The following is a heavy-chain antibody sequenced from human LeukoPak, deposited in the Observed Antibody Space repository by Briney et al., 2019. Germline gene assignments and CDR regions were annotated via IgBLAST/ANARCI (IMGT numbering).Heavy chain of an antibody. Sequence: ASVKVSCKASGGTFSSYAISWVRQAPGQGLEWMGWISAYNGNTNYAQKLQGRVTMTTDTSTSTAYMELRSLRSDDTAVYYCARGIAAPYYYYYYMDVWGKGTTVTVSS. V-gene: IGHV1-18*01. D-gene: IGHD6-13*01. J-gene: IGHJ6*03. CDR2: ISAYNGNT. CDR1: GGTFSSYA. CDR3: ARGIAAPYYYYYYMDV.